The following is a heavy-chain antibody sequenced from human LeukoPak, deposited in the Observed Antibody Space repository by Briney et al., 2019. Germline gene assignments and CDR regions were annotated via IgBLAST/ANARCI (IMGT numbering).Heavy chain of an antibody. CDR1: GYSIRSAYY. Sequence: SETLSLTCAVSGYSIRSAYYWGWIRQPPGKGLEWLGSICHIGTTYYNPSLKSRVTISLNTSKSQFSLKLTSVTAADTAVYYCATTTVVTRDFDYWGQGTLVTVSS. V-gene: IGHV4-38-2*01. CDR2: ICHIGTT. J-gene: IGHJ4*02. CDR3: ATTTVVTRDFDY. D-gene: IGHD4-23*01.